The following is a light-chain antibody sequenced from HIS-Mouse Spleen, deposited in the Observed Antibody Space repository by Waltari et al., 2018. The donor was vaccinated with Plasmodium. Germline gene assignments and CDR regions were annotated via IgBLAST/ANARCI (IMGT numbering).Light chain of an antibody. CDR2: DAS. CDR1: QIVSSY. V-gene: IGKV3-11*01. J-gene: IGKJ3*01. CDR3: QQRSNWPIT. Sequence: LLLKQSPAPLSLSPDKRATLSCRASQIVSSYLAWYQQKPGQAPRLLIYDASNRATGIPSRFSGSGSGTEFTLTISSLEPEDFAVYYCQQRSNWPITFGPGTKVDIK.